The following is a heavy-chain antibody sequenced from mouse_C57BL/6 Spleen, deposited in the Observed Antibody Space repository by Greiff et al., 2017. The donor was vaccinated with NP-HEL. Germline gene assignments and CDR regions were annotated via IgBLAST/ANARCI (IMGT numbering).Heavy chain of an antibody. J-gene: IGHJ1*03. Sequence: EVKVVESGGDLVKPGGSLKLSCAASGFTFSSYGMSWVRQTPDKRLEWVATISSGGSYTYYPDSVKGRFTISRDNAKNTLYLQMSSLKSEDTAMYYCARHGYGNYPYWYFDVWGTGTTVTVSS. CDR1: GFTFSSYG. CDR2: ISSGGSYT. CDR3: ARHGYGNYPYWYFDV. D-gene: IGHD2-10*02. V-gene: IGHV5-6*01.